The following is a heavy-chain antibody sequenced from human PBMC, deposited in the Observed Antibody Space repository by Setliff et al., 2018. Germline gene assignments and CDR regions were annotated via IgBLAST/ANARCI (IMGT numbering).Heavy chain of an antibody. J-gene: IGHJ4*02. CDR3: VRDTTSGWMLTN. Sequence: SCAASGFTFSNYYMTWIRQAPGKGLEWISYIHDSGNPTYYADSVRGRFTISRDNARDSLYLQMNSLRAEDTAVYYCVRDTTSGWMLTNWGQGTLVTVSS. CDR1: GFTFSNYY. V-gene: IGHV3-11*04. D-gene: IGHD6-25*01. CDR2: IHDSGNPT.